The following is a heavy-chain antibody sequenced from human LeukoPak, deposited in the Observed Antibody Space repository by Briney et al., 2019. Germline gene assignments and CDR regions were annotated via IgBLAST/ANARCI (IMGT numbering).Heavy chain of an antibody. Sequence: GGSLTLLCSASGFTLSSYAMRWLRQAAGKGMEWVSAISGSGGSTYYADSVKGRFTISRDNSKNTLYLQMNSLRAEDTAVYYCAKDRLVGGSGSSGDFDYWGQGTLVTVSS. D-gene: IGHD3-10*01. J-gene: IGHJ4*02. V-gene: IGHV3-23*01. CDR3: AKDRLVGGSGSSGDFDY. CDR1: GFTLSSYA. CDR2: ISGSGGST.